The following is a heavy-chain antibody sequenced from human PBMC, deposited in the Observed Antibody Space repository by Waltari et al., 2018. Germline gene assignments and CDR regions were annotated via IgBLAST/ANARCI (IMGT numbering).Heavy chain of an antibody. CDR1: GYIFINYY. J-gene: IGHJ4*02. CDR3: VRDRTTVAARPGDY. CDR2: VNPVTGNA. D-gene: IGHD6-6*01. Sequence: QVVLVQSGAEVKKPGASVKVSCKASGYIFINYYLHWVRQAPGQGPEWMGWVNPVTGNANYAHKFRGRVTMTWDTSSNTAFMDLSDLKSDDTAVYYCVRDRTTVAARPGDYWGQGTLVTVSS. V-gene: IGHV1-2*07.